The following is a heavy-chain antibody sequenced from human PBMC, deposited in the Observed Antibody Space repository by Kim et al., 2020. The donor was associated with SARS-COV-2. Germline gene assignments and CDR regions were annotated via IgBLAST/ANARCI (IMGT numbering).Heavy chain of an antibody. CDR2: IYYSGST. Sequence: SETLSLTCTVSGGSISSYYWSWIRQPPGKGLEWIGYIYYSGSTNYNPSLKSRVTISVDTSKNQFSLKLSSVTAADTAVYYCARQVMGIPPSFDYWGQGTLVTVSS. CDR3: ARQVMGIPPSFDY. V-gene: IGHV4-59*08. J-gene: IGHJ4*02. CDR1: GGSISSYY. D-gene: IGHD7-27*01.